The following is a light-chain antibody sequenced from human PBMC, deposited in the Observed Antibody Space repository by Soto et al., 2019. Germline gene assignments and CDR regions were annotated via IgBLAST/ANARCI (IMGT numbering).Light chain of an antibody. J-gene: IGLJ2*01. CDR2: GDN. Sequence: QSVLTQPPSVSGAPGQRVTIPCTGSSSNIGSFYDVHWYQQLPGTVPKLLIYGDNNRPSGVPDRFSGPKSGTAASLAITGLQAEDEADYYCQSYDNSLNHVVFGGGTQLTVL. CDR3: QSYDNSLNHVV. V-gene: IGLV1-40*01. CDR1: SSNIGSFYD.